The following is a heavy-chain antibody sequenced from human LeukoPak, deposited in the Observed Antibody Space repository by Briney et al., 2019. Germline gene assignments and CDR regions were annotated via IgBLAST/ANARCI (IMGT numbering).Heavy chain of an antibody. CDR1: GYTFTSYG. J-gene: IGHJ3*02. D-gene: IGHD3-3*01. CDR3: ARVTDDFWSGYYFPPDAFDI. V-gene: IGHV1-18*01. Sequence: ASVKVSCKASGYTFTSYGISWVRQAPGQGLEWMGWISAYNGNTNYAQKLQGRVTMTTDTSTSTAYMEPRSLRSDDTAVYYCARVTDDFWSGYYFPPDAFDIWGQGTMVTVSS. CDR2: ISAYNGNT.